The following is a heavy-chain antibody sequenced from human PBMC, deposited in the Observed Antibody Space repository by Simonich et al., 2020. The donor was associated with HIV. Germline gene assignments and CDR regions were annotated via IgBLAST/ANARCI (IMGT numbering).Heavy chain of an antibody. V-gene: IGHV4-34*01. D-gene: IGHD2-2*01. Sequence: QVQLQQWGAGLLKPSETLSLTCAVYGGSFSGYYWSWIRQPPGKGLEWIGEINHGGSTNSNPSLKSRVTISVDTSKNQFSLKLSSVTAADTAVYYCARGFYQRLYYFDYWGQGTLVTVSS. J-gene: IGHJ4*02. CDR2: INHGGST. CDR3: ARGFYQRLYYFDY. CDR1: GGSFSGYY.